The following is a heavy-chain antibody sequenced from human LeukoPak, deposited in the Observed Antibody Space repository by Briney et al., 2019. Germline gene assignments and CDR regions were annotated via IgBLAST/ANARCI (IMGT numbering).Heavy chain of an antibody. D-gene: IGHD1-26*01. CDR1: GFTFDDYA. CDR2: ISWNSGYI. CDR3: AKDLSGFSSGSYNAFDI. V-gene: IGHV3-9*01. Sequence: SLRLSCAASGFTFDDYAMHWVRQAPGKGLEWVSGISWNSGYIGYADSVKGRFTISRDNAKNSLYLQMNSLRAEDTALYYCAKDLSGFSSGSYNAFDIWGQGTMVTVSS. J-gene: IGHJ3*02.